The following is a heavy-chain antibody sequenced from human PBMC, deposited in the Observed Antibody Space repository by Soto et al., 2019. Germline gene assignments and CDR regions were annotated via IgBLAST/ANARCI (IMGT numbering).Heavy chain of an antibody. J-gene: IGHJ4*02. CDR2: VYYTGTT. D-gene: IGHD3-10*01. Sequence: ASETLSLTCTVSGGSIGSYHWSWVRQPPGKGLEWIASVYYTGTTNYNPSLGSRVTISIDAPENQISLKLTSVTAADTAFYYCARDMVLTGMFDFWGQGTLVTVSS. CDR1: GGSIGSYH. V-gene: IGHV4-59*01. CDR3: ARDMVLTGMFDF.